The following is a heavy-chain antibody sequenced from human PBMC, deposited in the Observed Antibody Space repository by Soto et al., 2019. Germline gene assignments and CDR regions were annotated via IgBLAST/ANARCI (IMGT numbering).Heavy chain of an antibody. CDR1: GYTFTSYD. J-gene: IGHJ4*02. CDR3: ERGIESAAGYDY. CDR2: MNPNSGNT. D-gene: IGHD6-13*01. V-gene: IGHV1-8*01. Sequence: QVQLVQSGAEVKKPGASVKASCKASGYTFTSYDINWVRQATGQGLEWMGWMNPNSGNTGYAQKFQGRVTMTRNTSISTAYMELSSLSSEDTAVYYCERGIESAAGYDYWGQGTLVTVSS.